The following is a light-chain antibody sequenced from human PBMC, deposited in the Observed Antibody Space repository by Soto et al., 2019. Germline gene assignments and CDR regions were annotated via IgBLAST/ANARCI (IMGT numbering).Light chain of an antibody. CDR1: QAISIY. CDR2: AAT. Sequence: DIQMTQSPSSLSASVGDRVTITCRASQAISIYLAWHQQKPGKVPELLIYAATTLQSGVPSRFSGSGSGTEFTLTISSLQPEDVATYYCQKYNSAPLTFGPGTKVDIK. CDR3: QKYNSAPLT. J-gene: IGKJ3*01. V-gene: IGKV1-27*01.